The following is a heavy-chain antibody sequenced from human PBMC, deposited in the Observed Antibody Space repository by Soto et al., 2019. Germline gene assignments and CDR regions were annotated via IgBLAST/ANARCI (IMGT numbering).Heavy chain of an antibody. D-gene: IGHD3-9*01. CDR1: GGTXSSYA. V-gene: IGHV1-69*13. Sequence: SVKVSCKASGGTXSSYAISWVRXAPGQGLEWMGGIIPIFGTANYAQKFQGRVTITADESTSTAYMELSSLRSEDTAVYYCARGPPVLRYFDRPFDHWGQGTLVTVSS. CDR3: ARGPPVLRYFDRPFDH. J-gene: IGHJ4*02. CDR2: IIPIFGTA.